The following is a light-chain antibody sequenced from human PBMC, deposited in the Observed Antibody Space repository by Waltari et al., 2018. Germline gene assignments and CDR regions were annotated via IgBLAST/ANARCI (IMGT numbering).Light chain of an antibody. CDR3: QQYYSTPLT. CDR2: WSS. Sequence: DIVMTQSPDSLAVSLGERATIDCKSSQSVLSSSNNKNYLAWYQQKPRQPPKLLISWSSTRESGFPDRFSGSGSGTDFTLTISSLQAEDVAVYYCQQYYSTPLTFGGGTKVEIK. J-gene: IGKJ4*01. V-gene: IGKV4-1*01. CDR1: QSVLSSSNNKNY.